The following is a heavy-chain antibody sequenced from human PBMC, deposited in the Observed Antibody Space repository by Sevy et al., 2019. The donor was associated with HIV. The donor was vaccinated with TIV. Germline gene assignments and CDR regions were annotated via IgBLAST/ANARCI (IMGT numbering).Heavy chain of an antibody. J-gene: IGHJ4*02. CDR3: AGSSGPSSYYRFDY. CDR1: GFTLNNHA. Sequence: GGSLRLSCAASGFTLNNHAMHWVRQAPGKGLEWAAVISYDGNNKYYADSVKGGFTISRDNSKNTLYLQIYSLRAEDTAVYYCAGSSGPSSYYRFDYWGQGTLVTVSS. CDR2: ISYDGNNK. V-gene: IGHV3-30-3*01. D-gene: IGHD2-2*01.